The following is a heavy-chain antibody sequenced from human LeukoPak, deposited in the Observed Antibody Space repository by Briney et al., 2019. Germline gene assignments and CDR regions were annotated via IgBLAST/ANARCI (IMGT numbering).Heavy chain of an antibody. CDR1: GFTFSSYA. D-gene: IGHD3-10*02. CDR2: ISYDGPNK. V-gene: IGHV3-30-3*02. CDR3: AELGITMIGGV. Sequence: PGGSLRLSCAASGFTFSSYAMHWVRRAPGKGLEWVAVISYDGPNKNYADSVKGRFTISRDSAENSLYLQMNSLRAEDTAVYYCAELGITMIGGVWGKGTTVTISS. J-gene: IGHJ6*04.